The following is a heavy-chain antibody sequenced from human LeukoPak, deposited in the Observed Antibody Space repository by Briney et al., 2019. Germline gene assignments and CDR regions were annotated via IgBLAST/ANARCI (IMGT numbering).Heavy chain of an antibody. D-gene: IGHD6-19*01. CDR2: IYYSGST. CDR3: ARQLGWRAVAADY. CDR1: GGSISSSSYY. J-gene: IGHJ4*02. Sequence: PSETLSLTCTVSGGSISSSSYYWGWIRQPPGKGLEWIGSIYYSGSTYYNPSLKSRVTISVDKSKNQFSLKLSSVTAADTAVYYCARQLGWRAVAADYWGQGTLVTVSS. V-gene: IGHV4-39*01.